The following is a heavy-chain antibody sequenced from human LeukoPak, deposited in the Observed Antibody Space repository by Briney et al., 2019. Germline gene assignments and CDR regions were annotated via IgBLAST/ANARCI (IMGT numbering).Heavy chain of an antibody. V-gene: IGHV4-4*07. CDR1: GGSISNYY. J-gene: IGHJ5*02. CDR2: IYTSGTT. CDR3: ARLWGAPGDS. Sequence: PSETLSLTCTVSGGSISNYYWTWIRQSAGRGLEWIGRIYTSGTTDYNPSLESRVTMSLATSKSQFSLKLTSVTAADTAVYYCARLWGAPGDSWGRGILVTVSS. D-gene: IGHD3-16*01.